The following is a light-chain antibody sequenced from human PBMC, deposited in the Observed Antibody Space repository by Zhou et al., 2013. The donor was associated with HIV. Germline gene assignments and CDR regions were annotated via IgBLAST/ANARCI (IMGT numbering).Light chain of an antibody. CDR2: GAS. CDR3: QQYNRWPPLT. J-gene: IGKJ4*01. V-gene: IGKV3-15*01. Sequence: EIVMTQSPATLSLSPGETATLSCRASQRINFNLAWYQQKPGQAPRLLIYGASTRATGIPGRFSASGSGTEFTLSIANLQSEDVAVYYCQQYNRWPPLTFGGGTQVEIK. CDR1: QRINFN.